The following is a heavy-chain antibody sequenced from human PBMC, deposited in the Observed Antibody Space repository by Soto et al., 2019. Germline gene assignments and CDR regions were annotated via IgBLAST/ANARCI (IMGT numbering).Heavy chain of an antibody. D-gene: IGHD6-19*01. Sequence: QVQLQESDPGLVKPSETLSLTCTVSGGSISSYYWSWIRQPPGKGLEWIGYIYYSGSTNYNPSLKSRVTISVDTSKNQFSLKLSSVTAADTAVYYCARDQAVAGTLWFDPWGQGTLVTVSS. J-gene: IGHJ5*02. CDR2: IYYSGST. CDR1: GGSISSYY. V-gene: IGHV4-59*01. CDR3: ARDQAVAGTLWFDP.